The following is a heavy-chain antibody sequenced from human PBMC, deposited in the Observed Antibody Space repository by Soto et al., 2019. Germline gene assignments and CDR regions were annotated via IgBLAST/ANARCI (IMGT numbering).Heavy chain of an antibody. V-gene: IGHV1-46*01. CDR3: ARGSRAAYIYY. J-gene: IGHJ4*02. CDR1: GYTFTSYY. D-gene: IGHD6-6*01. Sequence: ASVKFSCKASGYTFTSYYMHWVRQAPGQGLEWMGRINPSGGSTSYAHKFQGRVTMTRDTSTSTVYMELSSLRSEDTAAYYCARGSRAAYIYYWGQGTLVTVSS. CDR2: INPSGGST.